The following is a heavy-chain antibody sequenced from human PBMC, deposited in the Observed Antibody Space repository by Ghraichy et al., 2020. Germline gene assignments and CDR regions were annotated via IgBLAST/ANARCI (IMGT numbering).Heavy chain of an antibody. D-gene: IGHD3-10*01. CDR1: GFTFSSYW. J-gene: IGHJ4*02. CDR2: IKTDGSEK. V-gene: IGHV3-7*01. Sequence: GGSLRLSCAASGFTFSSYWMSWVRQAPGKGLEWVANIKTDGSEKNYVDSVKGRFTISRDNAKNSLFLQMNSLRAEDTAMYYCARVFRGICCDVGDYWGQGTLVTVSS. CDR3: ARVFRGICCDVGDY.